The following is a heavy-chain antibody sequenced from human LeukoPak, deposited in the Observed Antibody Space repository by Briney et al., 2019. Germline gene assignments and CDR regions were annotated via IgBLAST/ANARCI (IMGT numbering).Heavy chain of an antibody. CDR2: INPNSGGT. D-gene: IGHD3-22*01. J-gene: IGHJ4*02. Sequence: ASVKVSCKASGYTFTGYYMHWVRQAPGQGLEWMGWINPNSGGTNYAQKFQGRVTMTRDTSISTAYMELSRLRSDNTAVYYCARESNYDSDSDYFDYWGQGTLVTVSS. CDR1: GYTFTGYY. CDR3: ARESNYDSDSDYFDY. V-gene: IGHV1-2*02.